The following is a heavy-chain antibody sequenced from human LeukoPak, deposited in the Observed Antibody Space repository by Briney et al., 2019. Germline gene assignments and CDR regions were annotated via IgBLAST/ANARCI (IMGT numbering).Heavy chain of an antibody. J-gene: IGHJ4*02. D-gene: IGHD2-8*01. CDR3: AKDGEYCTNGVCYIDY. Sequence: GGSLRLSCAASGFTLTSYAMSWVRQAPGKGLEWVSGISGSGGSTYYADSVKGRFTISRDNSKNTLYLQMNSLRAEDTAVYYCAKDGEYCTNGVCYIDYWGQGTLVTVSS. CDR1: GFTLTSYA. CDR2: ISGSGGST. V-gene: IGHV3-23*01.